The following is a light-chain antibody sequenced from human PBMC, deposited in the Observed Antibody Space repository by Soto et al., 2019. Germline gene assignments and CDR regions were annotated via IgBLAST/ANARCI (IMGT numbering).Light chain of an antibody. CDR2: AAS. J-gene: IGKJ4*01. V-gene: IGKV1-39*01. Sequence: DIPMTQSPSSLSASVGDRVTITCRASQTIRNYLHWYQQKPGKGPKLLIYAASTLQSGVPSRFSGSGSGTEFTLTISTMQPEDFATYYCQQSYSAPLTFGGGTKVEIK. CDR3: QQSYSAPLT. CDR1: QTIRNY.